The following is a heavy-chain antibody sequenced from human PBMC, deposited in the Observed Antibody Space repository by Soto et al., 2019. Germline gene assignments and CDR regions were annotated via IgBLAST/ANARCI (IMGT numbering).Heavy chain of an antibody. D-gene: IGHD2-15*01. J-gene: IGHJ1*01. Sequence: GGSLRLSCAASGFTFSNAWMSWVRQAPGKGLEWVGRIKSKTDGGTTDYAAPVKGRFTISRDDSKNTLYLQMNSLKTEDTAVYYCTTDSAPDGGTSDSDVWGQGTLVTVSS. CDR3: TTDSAPDGGTSDSDV. V-gene: IGHV3-15*01. CDR2: IKSKTDGGTT. CDR1: GFTFSNAW.